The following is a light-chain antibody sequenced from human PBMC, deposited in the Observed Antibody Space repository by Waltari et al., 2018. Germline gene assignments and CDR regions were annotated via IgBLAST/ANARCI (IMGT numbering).Light chain of an antibody. Sequence: EIVLTQSPGTLSLSPGERATLSCRASQRISRHLAWYQQKPGQAPRLLIYGASTRATGVPDRFSGSGSGTDFSLTISRLEPEDFAVYYCQHYVRLPVSFGQGTKVEIK. CDR2: GAS. CDR1: QRISRH. V-gene: IGKV3-20*01. CDR3: QHYVRLPVS. J-gene: IGKJ1*01.